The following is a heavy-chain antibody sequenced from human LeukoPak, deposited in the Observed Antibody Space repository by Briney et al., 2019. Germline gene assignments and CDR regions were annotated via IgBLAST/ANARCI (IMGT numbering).Heavy chain of an antibody. CDR2: ISYDGSSR. CDR1: GFTFSNYG. J-gene: IGHJ4*02. D-gene: IGHD2-15*01. Sequence: GGSLRLSCAASGFTFSNYGMHWVRQAPGKGLEWVAVISYDGSSRYYGDSVKGRFTISRDNSNNTLYLQMNSLRPEDTAVYYCAKDRSGSYFDYWGQGTLVTVSS. CDR3: AKDRSGSYFDY. V-gene: IGHV3-30*18.